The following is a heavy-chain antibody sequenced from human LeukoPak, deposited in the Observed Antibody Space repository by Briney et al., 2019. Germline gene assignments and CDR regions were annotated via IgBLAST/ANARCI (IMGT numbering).Heavy chain of an antibody. D-gene: IGHD6-25*01. Sequence: GGSLRLSCAASGFTFSSYSMNWVRQAPGKGLEWVSSISSSSSNIYYADSVKGRFTISRDNAKNSLYLQMNSMRAEDTAVYFCARGRTGGYDRWGQGILVTVSS. CDR1: GFTFSSYS. CDR2: ISSSSSNI. J-gene: IGHJ5*02. CDR3: ARGRTGGYDR. V-gene: IGHV3-21*01.